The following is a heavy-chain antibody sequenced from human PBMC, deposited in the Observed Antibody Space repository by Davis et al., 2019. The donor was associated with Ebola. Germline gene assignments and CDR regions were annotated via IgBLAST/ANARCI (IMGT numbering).Heavy chain of an antibody. CDR1: GFTFSSYA. V-gene: IGHV3-30*04. D-gene: IGHD3-9*01. Sequence: GGSLRLSCAASGFTFSSYAMHWVRQAPGKGLEWVAVISYDGSNKYYADSVKGRFTISRDNSKNTLYLQMNSLRAEDTAVYYCARDGYYDILTVYPDWYFDLWGRGTLVTVSS. CDR3: ARDGYYDILTVYPDWYFDL. J-gene: IGHJ2*01. CDR2: ISYDGSNK.